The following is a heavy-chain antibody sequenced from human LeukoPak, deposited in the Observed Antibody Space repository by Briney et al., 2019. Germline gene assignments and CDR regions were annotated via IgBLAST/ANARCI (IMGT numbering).Heavy chain of an antibody. D-gene: IGHD5-24*01. CDR1: GYTFTTYG. CDR3: ARDKVEMATIFDY. Sequence: ASVKVSCKASGYTFTTYGISWLRQAPGQGLEWMGWISPYNGNTDYAQKVQGRVSMTTDTFTSTAYMELRSLRSDDTAVYYCARDKVEMATIFDYWGQGTLVTVSS. V-gene: IGHV1-18*01. CDR2: ISPYNGNT. J-gene: IGHJ4*02.